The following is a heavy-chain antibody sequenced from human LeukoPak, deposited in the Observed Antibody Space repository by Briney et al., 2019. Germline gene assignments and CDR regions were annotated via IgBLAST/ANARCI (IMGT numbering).Heavy chain of an antibody. Sequence: GESLKISCKGSGYSFTSYWIGWVRQMPGKGLEWMGIIYPGDSDTRYSPSFQGQVTISADKSISTAYLQWSSLKASDTAMYYCARHYYYGSGSYYGLGEPDYWGQGTLVTVSS. CDR3: ARHYYYGSGSYYGLGEPDY. CDR2: IYPGDSDT. J-gene: IGHJ4*02. CDR1: GYSFTSYW. D-gene: IGHD3-10*01. V-gene: IGHV5-51*01.